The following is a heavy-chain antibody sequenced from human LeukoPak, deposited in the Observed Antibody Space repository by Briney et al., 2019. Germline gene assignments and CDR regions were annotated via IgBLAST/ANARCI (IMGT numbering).Heavy chain of an antibody. D-gene: IGHD2-21*01. CDR1: GFTFSDYY. Sequence: GSLRLSCAASGFTFSDYYMSWIRQAPGKGLEWVSYISSSSSYTNYADSVKGRFTISRDNAKNSLYLQMNSLRAEDTAVYYCASARYCGGSFCAFDIWGQGTMVTVSS. CDR3: ASARYCGGSFCAFDI. V-gene: IGHV3-11*06. J-gene: IGHJ3*02. CDR2: ISSSSSYT.